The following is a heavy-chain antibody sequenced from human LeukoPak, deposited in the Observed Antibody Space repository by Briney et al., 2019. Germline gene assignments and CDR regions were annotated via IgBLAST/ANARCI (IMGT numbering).Heavy chain of an antibody. Sequence: SGPTLVKPTQTLTLTCTFSGFSLTTSGVGVGWIRQPPGKALEWLALIYWDDDKRYSPFLKSRLTITKDTSKDQVVLTMTNMDPVDTATYYCAHSLVQGRSPPFDYWGQGTLDTVSS. V-gene: IGHV2-5*02. CDR2: IYWDDDK. J-gene: IGHJ4*02. D-gene: IGHD3-10*01. CDR1: GFSLTTSGVG. CDR3: AHSLVQGRSPPFDY.